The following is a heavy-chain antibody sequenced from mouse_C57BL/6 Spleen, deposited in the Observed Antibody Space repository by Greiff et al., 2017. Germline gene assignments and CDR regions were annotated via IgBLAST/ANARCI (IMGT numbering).Heavy chain of an antibody. J-gene: IGHJ3*01. V-gene: IGHV1-80*01. D-gene: IGHD2-2*01. Sequence: QVQLQQSGAELVKPGASVKISCKASGYAFSSYWMNWVKQRPGKGLEWIGQIYPGDGDTNYNGKFKGKATLTADKSSSTAYMQLSSRTSEDSAVYFCARQGYDEAWFAYWGQGTLVTVSA. CDR1: GYAFSSYW. CDR3: ARQGYDEAWFAY. CDR2: IYPGDGDT.